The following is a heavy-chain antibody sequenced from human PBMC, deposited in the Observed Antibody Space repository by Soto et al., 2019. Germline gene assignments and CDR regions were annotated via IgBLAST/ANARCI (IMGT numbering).Heavy chain of an antibody. J-gene: IGHJ6*02. CDR2: ILPIFGTA. V-gene: IGHV1-69*12. Sequence: QVQLVQSGAEVKKPGSSVKVSCKASGGTFSSYAISWVRQAPGQGLEWMGGILPIFGTADYAQKFQGRVTIAADESTSTAYMERSSLRSEDTAVYYCAQCLLGVNYYYGMDVWGQGTTVTVSS. CDR3: AQCLLGVNYYYGMDV. D-gene: IGHD3-16*01. CDR1: GGTFSSYA.